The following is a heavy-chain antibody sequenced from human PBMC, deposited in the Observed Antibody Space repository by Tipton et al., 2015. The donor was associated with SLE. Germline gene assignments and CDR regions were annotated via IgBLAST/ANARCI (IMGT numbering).Heavy chain of an antibody. CDR3: ARPSGSSFLGGFDY. CDR2: IYPGDSDT. D-gene: IGHD6-13*01. Sequence: QSGAEVKQPGESLKISCKGSGYSFTSYWIGWVRRMPGKGLEWMGIIYPGDSDTRYSPSLQGQVTISADNSSRTANLQWSSLKASDTAMYYCARPSGSSFLGGFDYWGQGTLVTVSS. CDR1: GYSFTSYW. J-gene: IGHJ4*02. V-gene: IGHV5-51*03.